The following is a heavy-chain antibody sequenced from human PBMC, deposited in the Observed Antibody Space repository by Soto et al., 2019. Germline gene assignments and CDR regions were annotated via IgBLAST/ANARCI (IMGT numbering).Heavy chain of an antibody. V-gene: IGHV3-21*01. CDR3: ARVANTPAYYDSSGYYYLSENGMDV. CDR2: ISSSSSYI. J-gene: IGHJ6*02. CDR1: GFTFSSCI. D-gene: IGHD3-22*01. Sequence: PGGSLRLSWAASGFTFSSCIMNWVRQAPGKGLEWVSSISSSSSYIYYADSVKGRFTISRGNAKNSLYLQMNSLRAEDTAVYYCARVANTPAYYDSSGYYYLSENGMDVWGQGTTVTVSS.